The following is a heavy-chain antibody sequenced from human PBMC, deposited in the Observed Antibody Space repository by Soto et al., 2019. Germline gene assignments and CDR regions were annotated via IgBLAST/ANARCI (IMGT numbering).Heavy chain of an antibody. CDR2: IYNEFT. D-gene: IGHD2-15*01. J-gene: IGHJ3*02. Sequence: EVQLVESGGGLVQPGGSIRLSCVASGFIVTEIYMNWVRQAPGKGLEWVSVIYNEFTDYADSVRGRFSISTDSSKNALYLQMNSLRAEDSAVYYCVREPRYCSGGSCSIMGDAFDIWGQGTMVTVSS. V-gene: IGHV3-66*01. CDR1: GFIVTEIY. CDR3: VREPRYCSGGSCSIMGDAFDI.